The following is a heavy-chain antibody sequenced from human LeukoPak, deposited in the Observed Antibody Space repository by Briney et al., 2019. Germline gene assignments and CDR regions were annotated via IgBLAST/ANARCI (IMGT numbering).Heavy chain of an antibody. CDR1: GFTFRIYG. Sequence: PGGSLRLSCAASGFTFRIYGMNWVRQAPGKGLEWASYIGHTGSDIYHADSVKGRFTVSRDNAKNSLYLQMNSLRAEDTAVYYCARDRITMVRGVILYYYGMDVWGQGTTVTVSS. J-gene: IGHJ6*02. D-gene: IGHD3-10*01. V-gene: IGHV3-48*01. CDR3: ARDRITMVRGVILYYYGMDV. CDR2: IGHTGSDI.